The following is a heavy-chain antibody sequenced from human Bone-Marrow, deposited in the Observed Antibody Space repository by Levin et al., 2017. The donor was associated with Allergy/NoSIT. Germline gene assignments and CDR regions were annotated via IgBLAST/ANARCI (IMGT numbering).Heavy chain of an antibody. V-gene: IGHV1-8*01. CDR1: GYTFTSYN. Sequence: GESLKISCKTSGYTFTSYNVYCVRQAPGQGLEWMGYINPNSGNTGYAQKFQGRVTMTRNSSITTAYMELSGLRFEDTAIYYCARGDCYSGSCYGPDWFDPWGQGTQVTVSS. J-gene: IGHJ5*02. CDR3: ARGDCYSGSCYGPDWFDP. D-gene: IGHD2-15*01. CDR2: INPNSGNT.